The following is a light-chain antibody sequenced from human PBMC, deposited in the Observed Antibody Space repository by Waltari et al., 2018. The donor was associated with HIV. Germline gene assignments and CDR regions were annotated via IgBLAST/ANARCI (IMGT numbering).Light chain of an antibody. CDR2: EVS. Sequence: QSALTQPRSVSGSPGQSVTISCTGTSSDIGSFYYVSWYQQYPGKAPKVIIYEVSQRPSGVPDRFTASKSGITASLTISGLQDEDEADYYCCSYAGTYTYVFGTGTTVTVL. CDR1: SSDIGSFYY. CDR3: CSYAGTYTYV. J-gene: IGLJ1*01. V-gene: IGLV2-11*01.